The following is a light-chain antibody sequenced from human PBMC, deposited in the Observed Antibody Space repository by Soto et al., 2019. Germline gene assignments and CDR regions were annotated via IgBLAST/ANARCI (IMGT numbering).Light chain of an antibody. Sequence: DIQVTQSLSTLSASLGDRVTITCGASQSISSWLAWYQQKPGKAPKLLIYDASSLESGVPSRFSGSGSGTEFTLTISSLQPDDFATYYCQQYNSYPWTFGQGTKVDIK. J-gene: IGKJ1*01. CDR1: QSISSW. CDR3: QQYNSYPWT. V-gene: IGKV1-5*01. CDR2: DAS.